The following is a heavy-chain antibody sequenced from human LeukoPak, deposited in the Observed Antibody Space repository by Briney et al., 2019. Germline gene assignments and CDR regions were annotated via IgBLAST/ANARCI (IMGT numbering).Heavy chain of an antibody. V-gene: IGHV3-30*02. CDR1: GFTFSSYG. CDR3: AMDIVVVVAATPSYTFDY. CDR2: IRYDGRNK. Sequence: GGSLRLSCAASGFTFSSYGMHWVRQAPGKGLEWVAFIRYDGRNKYYADSVKGRFTISRDNSKNTLYLQMNSLRAEDTAVYYCAMDIVVVVAATPSYTFDYWGQGTLVTVSS. J-gene: IGHJ4*02. D-gene: IGHD2-15*01.